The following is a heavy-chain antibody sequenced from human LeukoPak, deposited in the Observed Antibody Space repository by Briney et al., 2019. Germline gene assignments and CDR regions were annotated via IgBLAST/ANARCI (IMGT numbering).Heavy chain of an antibody. CDR3: ARWFTSGRGFFDY. CDR2: ISSSII. CDR1: GFTFSHYS. D-gene: IGHD6-19*01. V-gene: IGHV3-48*02. Sequence: GGSLRVSCAASGFTFSHYSMNWVRQAPGKGLEWVSYISSSIIYYADSVKGRFTISRDNAKNSLYLQMNSLRDEDTAVYYCARWFTSGRGFFDYWGQGILVTVSS. J-gene: IGHJ4*02.